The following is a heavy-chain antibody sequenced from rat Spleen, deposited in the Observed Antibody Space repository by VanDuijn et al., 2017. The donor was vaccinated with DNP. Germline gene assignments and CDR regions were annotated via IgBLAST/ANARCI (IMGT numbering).Heavy chain of an antibody. CDR3: ARGSGTYYWYFDF. CDR2: ISTVGDNG. Sequence: EVQLVESGGDLVQPGRSLKLSCAASGFTFSDYNMAWVRQAPKKGLEWVASISTVGDNGVYRDSVKGRFTISRDDAKNTLSLQMNSLRSEDTATYYCARGSGTYYWYFDFWGPGTMVTVSS. D-gene: IGHD5-1*01. CDR1: GFTFSDYN. V-gene: IGHV5-25*01. J-gene: IGHJ1*01.